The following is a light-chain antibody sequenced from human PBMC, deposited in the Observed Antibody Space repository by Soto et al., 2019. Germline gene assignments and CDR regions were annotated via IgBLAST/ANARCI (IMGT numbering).Light chain of an antibody. CDR2: GAS. V-gene: IGKV3-15*01. CDR3: EQYNNWPPWT. Sequence: EIVMTQSPATLSVSPGERATLSCRASQSVSSNLAWYQQKPGQAPRLLIYGASTRSTGIPARFSGSGSGREFTRTISRLQYEYFPVYYCEQYNNWPPWTFGQGTKVEIK. CDR1: QSVSSN. J-gene: IGKJ1*01.